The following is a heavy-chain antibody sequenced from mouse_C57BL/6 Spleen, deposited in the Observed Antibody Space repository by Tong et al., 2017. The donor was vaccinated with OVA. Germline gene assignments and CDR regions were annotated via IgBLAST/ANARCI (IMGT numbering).Heavy chain of an antibody. D-gene: IGHD2-10*02. CDR1: EYEFPSHD. J-gene: IGHJ1*01. CDR3: ARHEKYGNYWYFDV. V-gene: IGHV5-2*01. Sequence: EVQLQESGGGLVQPGESLKLSCESNEYEFPSHDMSWVRKTPEKRLELVAAINSDGGSTYYPDTMERRFIISRDNTKKTMYLQMSSLRPEKTALYYCARHEKYGNYWYFDVWGAGATVTVSS. CDR2: INSDGGST.